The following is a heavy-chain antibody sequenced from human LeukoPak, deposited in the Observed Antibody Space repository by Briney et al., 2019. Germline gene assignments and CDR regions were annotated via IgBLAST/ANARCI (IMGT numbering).Heavy chain of an antibody. V-gene: IGHV1-2*02. CDR3: ARGRNYDTYGAIDY. J-gene: IGHJ4*02. Sequence: ASVKVSCKASGYTFTGYYIHWVRQAPGQGLEWMGWINPNSGGTNYAQKFQGRVTMTRDTSISTAYMELSRLRSDDTAVYYCARGRNYDTYGAIDYWGQGTLVTVSS. CDR2: INPNSGGT. D-gene: IGHD1-7*01. CDR1: GYTFTGYY.